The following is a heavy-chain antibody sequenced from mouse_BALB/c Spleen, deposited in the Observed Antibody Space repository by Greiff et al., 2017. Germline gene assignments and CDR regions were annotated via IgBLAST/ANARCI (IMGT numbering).Heavy chain of an antibody. Sequence: VHLVESGPGLVAPSQSLSITCTVSGFSLTGYGVNWVRQPPGKGLEWLGMIWGDGSTDYNSALKSRLSISKDNSKSRVFLKMNSLQTDDTARYYCAREGYYDYDWFAYWGQGTLVTVSA. CDR1: GFSLTGYG. J-gene: IGHJ3*01. V-gene: IGHV2-6-7*01. CDR3: AREGYYDYDWFAY. CDR2: IWGDGST. D-gene: IGHD2-4*01.